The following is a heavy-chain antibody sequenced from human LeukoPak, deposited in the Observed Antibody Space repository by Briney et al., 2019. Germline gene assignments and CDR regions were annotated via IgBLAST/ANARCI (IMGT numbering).Heavy chain of an antibody. CDR2: INHSGST. J-gene: IGHJ3*02. Sequence: PSETLSLTCAVYGGSFSGYYWGWIRQPPGKGLEWIGEINHSGSTNYNPSLKSRVTISVDTSKNQFSLKLSSVSAADTAVYYCARGRWDYYDSSGYFGGRGNAFDIWGQGTMVTVSS. D-gene: IGHD3-22*01. V-gene: IGHV4-34*01. CDR3: ARGRWDYYDSSGYFGGRGNAFDI. CDR1: GGSFSGYY.